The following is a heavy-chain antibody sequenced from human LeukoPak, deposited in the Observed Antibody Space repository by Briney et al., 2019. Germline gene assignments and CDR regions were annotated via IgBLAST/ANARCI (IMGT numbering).Heavy chain of an antibody. D-gene: IGHD3-22*01. CDR1: GFTFSSYA. Sequence: GGSLRLSCAASGFTFSSYAMHWVRRAPGKGLEWVAVISYDGSNKYYADSVKGRFTISRDNSKNTLYLQMNSLRAEDTAVYYCATNSYDSSGYYYHYWGQGTLVTVSS. V-gene: IGHV3-30-3*01. J-gene: IGHJ4*02. CDR3: ATNSYDSSGYYYHY. CDR2: ISYDGSNK.